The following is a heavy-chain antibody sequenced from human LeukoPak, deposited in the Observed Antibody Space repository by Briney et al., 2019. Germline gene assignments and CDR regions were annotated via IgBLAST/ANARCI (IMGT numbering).Heavy chain of an antibody. J-gene: IGHJ4*02. CDR2: INSGGTVR. D-gene: IGHD1-26*01. Sequence: GGSLRLSCVASGFTFRNYGMHWIRQAPGKGLEWVSIINSGGTVRYYADSVRGRFTISRDNARNSLYLQMNSLRAEDTAVYYCARDRDSGSYHRVIDYWGQGTLVTVSS. CDR1: GFTFRNYG. CDR3: ARDRDSGSYHRVIDY. V-gene: IGHV3-48*01.